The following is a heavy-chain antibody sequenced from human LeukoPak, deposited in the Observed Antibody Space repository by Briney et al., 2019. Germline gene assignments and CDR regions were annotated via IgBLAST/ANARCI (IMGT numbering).Heavy chain of an antibody. Sequence: PGGSLRLSCAASGFTFSSYAMSWVRQAPGKGLEWVSDISGSGGSTYYADSVKGRFTISRDNSKNTLYLQMNSLRAEDTAVYYCAKDLRKYSSSWYNDYWGQGTLVTVSS. CDR1: GFTFSSYA. J-gene: IGHJ4*02. D-gene: IGHD6-13*01. CDR2: ISGSGGST. V-gene: IGHV3-23*01. CDR3: AKDLRKYSSSWYNDY.